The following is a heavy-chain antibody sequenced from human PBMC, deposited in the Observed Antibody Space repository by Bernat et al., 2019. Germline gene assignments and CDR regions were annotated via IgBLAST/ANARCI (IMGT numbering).Heavy chain of an antibody. Sequence: EVQLVESGGGLVQPGGSLRLSCAASGFTFSSYEMNWVRQAPGKGLEWVSYIGSSGSTQYDADYVKGRFTISREHAKNTLFLQMNSLRAEDTAVYNCAGRLEAPDMDFQHWGQGTLVTVSS. CDR2: IGSSGSTQ. J-gene: IGHJ1*01. D-gene: IGHD2-15*01. CDR1: GFTFSSYE. CDR3: AGRLEAPDMDFQH. V-gene: IGHV3-48*03.